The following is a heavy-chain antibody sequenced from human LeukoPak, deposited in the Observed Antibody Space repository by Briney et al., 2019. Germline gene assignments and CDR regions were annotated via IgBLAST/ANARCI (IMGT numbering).Heavy chain of an antibody. Sequence: GGSLRLSCVGSGFTFSGYRMSWVRQAPGKGLEWVANIKQDGSEKYYVDSVKGRFTISRDNAKNSLYLQMNSLRAEDAAVYYCASKYCSSTSCRDYWGQGTLVTVSS. V-gene: IGHV3-7*01. CDR1: GFTFSGYR. CDR3: ASKYCSSTSCRDY. J-gene: IGHJ4*02. D-gene: IGHD2-2*01. CDR2: IKQDGSEK.